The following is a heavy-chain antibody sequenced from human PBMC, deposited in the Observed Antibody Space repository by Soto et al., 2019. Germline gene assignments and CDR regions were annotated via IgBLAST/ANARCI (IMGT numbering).Heavy chain of an antibody. CDR3: ARGPAYSSSWYGQGN. V-gene: IGHV4-34*01. D-gene: IGHD6-13*01. J-gene: IGHJ4*02. Sequence: QVQLQQWGAGLLKPSETLSLTCAVYGGSFSGYYWSWIRQPPGKGLEWIWEINHSGSTNYNPSLKSRVTISVDTSKNQFSLKLSSVTAADTAVYYCARGPAYSSSWYGQGNWGQGTLVTVSS. CDR2: INHSGST. CDR1: GGSFSGYY.